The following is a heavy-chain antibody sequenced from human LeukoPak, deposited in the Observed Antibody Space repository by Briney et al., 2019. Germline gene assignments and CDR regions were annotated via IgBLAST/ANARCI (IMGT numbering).Heavy chain of an antibody. CDR3: ARDHYSSSWYETRGYNWFDP. CDR2: ISADSATT. V-gene: IGHV3-23*01. D-gene: IGHD6-13*01. CDR1: GFNFGSYS. Sequence: QPGGSPRLSCAASGFNFGSYSMTWVRQAPGKGLEWVSVISADSATTFYADSVKGRFTISRDNARNSLYLQMNSLRAEDTAVYYCARDHYSSSWYETRGYNWFDPWGQGTLVTVSS. J-gene: IGHJ5*02.